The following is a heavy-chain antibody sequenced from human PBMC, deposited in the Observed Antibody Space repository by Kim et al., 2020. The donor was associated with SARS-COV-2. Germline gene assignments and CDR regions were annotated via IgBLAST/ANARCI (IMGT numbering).Heavy chain of an antibody. V-gene: IGHV4-34*01. CDR2: IDHSGST. D-gene: IGHD2-21*01. CDR1: GGSFNGYY. J-gene: IGHJ4*02. Sequence: SETLSLTCAVYGGSFNGYYWSWIRQPPGKGLEWIGEIDHSGSTHHNPSLKSRVFISVDTSKNQFSLKMSSVTAADTGVYYCARGPKPSAHSDYWGQG. CDR3: ARGPKPSAHSDY.